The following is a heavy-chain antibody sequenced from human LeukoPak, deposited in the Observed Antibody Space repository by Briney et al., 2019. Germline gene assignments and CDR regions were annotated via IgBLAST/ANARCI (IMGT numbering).Heavy chain of an antibody. D-gene: IGHD2-2*02. Sequence: ASVKVSCKASGYTFTSYGICWVRQAPGQGLEWMGWISAYNGNTNYAQKLQGRVTMTTDTSTSTAYMELRSLRSDDTAVYYCARAYCSSTSCYNFADYWGQGTLVTVSS. CDR3: ARAYCSSTSCYNFADY. CDR2: ISAYNGNT. J-gene: IGHJ4*02. V-gene: IGHV1-18*01. CDR1: GYTFTSYG.